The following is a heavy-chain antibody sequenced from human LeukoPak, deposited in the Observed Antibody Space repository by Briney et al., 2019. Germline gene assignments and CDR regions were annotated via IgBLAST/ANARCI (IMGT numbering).Heavy chain of an antibody. J-gene: IGHJ6*03. CDR1: GGPISTYY. Sequence: SETLSLTCTVSGGPISTYYWSWIRQSPGKELEWIGYIYYTGSTSYNPSLKSRVAISVDTSKSQFSLKLSSVTAADTAVYYCARATSWSYYYMDVWAKGTTVTVSS. CDR3: ARATSWSYYYMDV. V-gene: IGHV4-59*01. CDR2: IYYTGST.